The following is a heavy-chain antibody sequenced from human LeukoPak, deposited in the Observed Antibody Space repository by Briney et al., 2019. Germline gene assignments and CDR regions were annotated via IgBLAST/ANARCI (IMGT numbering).Heavy chain of an antibody. Sequence: GGSLRLSCAASGFTFSSYGMHWVRQAPGKGLEWVAVISYEGSAKYYADSGKGRFTISRDNSKNTLYLQMSSLRAEDTAVYYCAKEFNRGLPDYWGQGTLVTVSS. CDR1: GFTFSSYG. V-gene: IGHV3-30*18. J-gene: IGHJ4*02. CDR3: AKEFNRGLPDY. CDR2: ISYEGSAK. D-gene: IGHD2-21*01.